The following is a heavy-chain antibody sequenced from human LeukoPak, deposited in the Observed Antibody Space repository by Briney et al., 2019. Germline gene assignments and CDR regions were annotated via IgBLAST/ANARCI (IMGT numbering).Heavy chain of an antibody. V-gene: IGHV4-34*01. J-gene: IGHJ4*02. Sequence: PSETLSLTCAVYGGSFSGYYWSWIRQPPGKGLEWIGEINHSGSTNYNPSLKSRVTISVDTSKNQFSLKLSSVTAADTAVYYCARHHDSGPDFDYWGQGTLVTVSS. CDR1: GGSFSGYY. D-gene: IGHD6-25*01. CDR2: INHSGST. CDR3: ARHHDSGPDFDY.